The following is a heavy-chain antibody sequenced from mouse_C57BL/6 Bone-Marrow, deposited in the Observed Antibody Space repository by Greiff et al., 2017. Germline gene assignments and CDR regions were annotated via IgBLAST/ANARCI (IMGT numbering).Heavy chain of an antibody. V-gene: IGHV3-6*01. J-gene: IGHJ4*01. CDR1: GYSITSGYY. CDR2: ISYDGSN. Sequence: EVQRVESGPGLVKPSQSLSLTCSVTGYSITSGYYWNWIRQFPGNKLEWMGYISYDGSNNYNPSLKIRISITRDTSKNQFFLKLNSVTTEDTATYYCARGYGSRGYAMDYWGQGTSVTVSS. CDR3: ARGYGSRGYAMDY. D-gene: IGHD1-1*01.